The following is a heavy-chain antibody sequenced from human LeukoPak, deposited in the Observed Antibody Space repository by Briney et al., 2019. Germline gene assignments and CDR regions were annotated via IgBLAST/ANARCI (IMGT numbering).Heavy chain of an antibody. CDR3: AGSNWNDVWFDP. Sequence: WLRXXXXKGLXGIGSIYYSGSTYYNPSLKRRVTISVDTSKNQFSLKLSSVTAADTAVYYCAGSNWNDVWFDPWGQGTLVTVSS. J-gene: IGHJ5*02. D-gene: IGHD1-1*01. CDR2: IYYSGST. V-gene: IGHV4-39*07.